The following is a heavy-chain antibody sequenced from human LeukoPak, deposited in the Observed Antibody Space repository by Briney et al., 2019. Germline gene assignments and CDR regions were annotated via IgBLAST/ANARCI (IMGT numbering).Heavy chain of an antibody. CDR1: GFTFSSYE. D-gene: IGHD5-18*01. Sequence: GGSLRLSCAASGFTFSSYEMNWVRQAPGKGLEWVSYISSSGSTIYYADSVKGRFTISRDNAKNSLYLQMNSLRAEDTAVYYCARGERGYSYGYLYYYMDVWGKGTTVTVSS. CDR3: ARGERGYSYGYLYYYMDV. J-gene: IGHJ6*03. CDR2: ISSSGSTI. V-gene: IGHV3-48*03.